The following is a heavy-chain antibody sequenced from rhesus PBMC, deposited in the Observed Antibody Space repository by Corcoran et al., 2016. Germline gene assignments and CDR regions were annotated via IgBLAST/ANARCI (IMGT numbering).Heavy chain of an antibody. Sequence: QVQLQESGPGLVKPSETLYLTCAGSGYSISSNYWNWIRQPPGKGLEWIGSSYGSGWTNYLNPSLKSRVTLSVVTSKTQFSLKLSSVTAADTAVYYCAREGSGSWGFDYWGQGVLVTVSS. CDR2: SYGSGWTN. CDR3: AREGSGSWGFDY. D-gene: IGHD6-25*01. CDR1: GYSISSNY. V-gene: IGHV4S14*01. J-gene: IGHJ4*01.